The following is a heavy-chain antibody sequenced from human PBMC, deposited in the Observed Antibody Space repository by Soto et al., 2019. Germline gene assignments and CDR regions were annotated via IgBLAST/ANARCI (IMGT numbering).Heavy chain of an antibody. V-gene: IGHV1-18*01. D-gene: IGHD1-1*01. CDR1: GYAFTTYG. J-gene: IGHJ4*02. Sequence: ASVKVSGKGSGYAFTTYGITWVRQAPGQGLEWMAWISAHNGNTDYAQKLQGRVTVTRDTSTSTAYMELRSLRSDDTAMYYCARGRYGDYWGQGALVTVSS. CDR2: ISAHNGNT. CDR3: ARGRYGDY.